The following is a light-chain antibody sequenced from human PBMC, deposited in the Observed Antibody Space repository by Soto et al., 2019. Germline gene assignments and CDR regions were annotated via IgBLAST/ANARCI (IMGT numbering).Light chain of an antibody. V-gene: IGKV1-33*01. J-gene: IGKJ4*01. CDR1: QDISNY. CDR3: QQLKSFPLS. CDR2: DAS. Sequence: DIQMTQSPSSLSASVGDRVTITCQASQDISNYLNWYQQKPGKAPKLLIYDASNLETGVPSRFSGSGSGTDFTFTISSLQPEDIATYYCQQLKSFPLSLGGGTKVDIK.